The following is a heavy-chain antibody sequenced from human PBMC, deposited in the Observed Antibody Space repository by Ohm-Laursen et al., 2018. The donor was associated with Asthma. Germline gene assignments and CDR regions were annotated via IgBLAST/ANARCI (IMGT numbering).Heavy chain of an antibody. CDR3: AKTVRYCSGGSCFVY. D-gene: IGHD2-15*01. Sequence: RSLRLSCAASGFTFNKHHMTWVRQAPGKGLEWVAVISSEGNTKFYADSVKGRFTISRDNSKNTLYLQMNSLRAEDTAVYYCAKTVRYCSGGSCFVYWGQGTLVTVSS. CDR2: ISSEGNTK. J-gene: IGHJ4*02. CDR1: GFTFNKHH. V-gene: IGHV3-30*18.